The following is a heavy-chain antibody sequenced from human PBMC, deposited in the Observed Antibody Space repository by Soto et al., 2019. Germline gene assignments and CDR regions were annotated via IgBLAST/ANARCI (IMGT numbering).Heavy chain of an antibody. J-gene: IGHJ5*02. V-gene: IGHV3-66*01. D-gene: IGHD4-17*01. Sequence: GGSLRLSCAASGITVSSNYMTWVRQAPGKGLEWVSLIYSGGGTYYADSVKGRFTISRDNSKNTLFLQMNGLRAEDTAMYYCAIRLGDYPKNWFDPWGQGTLVTVSS. CDR3: AIRLGDYPKNWFDP. CDR2: IYSGGGT. CDR1: GITVSSNY.